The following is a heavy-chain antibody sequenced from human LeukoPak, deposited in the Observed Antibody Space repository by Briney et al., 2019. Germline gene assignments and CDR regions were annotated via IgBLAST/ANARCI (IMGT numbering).Heavy chain of an antibody. CDR2: INHSGST. D-gene: IGHD3-3*01. V-gene: IGHV4-34*01. J-gene: IGHJ4*02. CDR3: ARLTLFGVVTGGNY. Sequence: SETLSLTCAVYGGSFSGYYWSWIRQPPGKGLEWIGEINHSGSTNYNPSLKSRVTISVDTSKNQFSLKLSSVTAADTAVYYCARLTLFGVVTGGNYWGQGTLVTVSS. CDR1: GGSFSGYY.